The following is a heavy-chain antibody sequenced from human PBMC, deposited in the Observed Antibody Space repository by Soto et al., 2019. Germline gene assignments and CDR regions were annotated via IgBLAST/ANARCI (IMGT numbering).Heavy chain of an antibody. CDR3: ARGDYYDTSGPFSDAFDI. Sequence: PGGSLRLSCAGSGFTFSNYLMSWVRQAPGKGLEWVANIKQDGSQKWYVDSVKGRFTISRDNAKNSLYLQMNSLRAEDTAVYYWARGDYYDTSGPFSDAFDIWGRGTMVTVSS. CDR1: GFTFSNYL. D-gene: IGHD3-22*01. V-gene: IGHV3-7*04. J-gene: IGHJ3*02. CDR2: IKQDGSQK.